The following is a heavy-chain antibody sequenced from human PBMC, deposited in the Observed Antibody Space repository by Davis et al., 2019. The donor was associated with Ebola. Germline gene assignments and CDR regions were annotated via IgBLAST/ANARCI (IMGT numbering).Heavy chain of an antibody. CDR1: GGSFSGYY. Sequence: PSETLSLTCAVYGGSFSGYYWSWIRQPPGKGLEWIGEINHSGSTNYNPSLKSRVTISVDTSKNQFSLKLSSVTAADTAVYYCASGGRSTSCYTGIFCAFDIWGQGTMVTVSS. J-gene: IGHJ3*02. CDR2: INHSGST. V-gene: IGHV4-34*01. D-gene: IGHD2-2*02. CDR3: ASGGRSTSCYTGIFCAFDI.